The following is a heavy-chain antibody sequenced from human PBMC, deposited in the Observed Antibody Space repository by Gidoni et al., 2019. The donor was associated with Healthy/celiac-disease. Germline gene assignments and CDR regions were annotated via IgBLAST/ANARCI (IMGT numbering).Heavy chain of an antibody. D-gene: IGHD6-13*01. CDR3: ALPYSSSWYNGFDP. CDR1: GFSLNTSGVG. Sequence: QLTLKASGPTLVNPTQTLTLTCTFSGFSLNTSGVGVGWIRQPPGKALEWLALSYWDDDKRYSPSLKSRLTITKDTSKNQVVLTMTNMDPVETATYYCALPYSSSWYNGFDPWGQGTLVTVSS. J-gene: IGHJ5*02. V-gene: IGHV2-5*02. CDR2: SYWDDDK.